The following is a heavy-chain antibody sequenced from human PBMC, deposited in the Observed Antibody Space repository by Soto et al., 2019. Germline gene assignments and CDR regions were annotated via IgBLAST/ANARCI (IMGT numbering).Heavy chain of an antibody. V-gene: IGHV3-73*01. Sequence: GGSLRLSCAASGFTFSGSAMHWVRQASGKGLEWVGRIRSKANSYATAYAASVKGRFTISRDDSKNTAYLQMNSLKTEDTAVYYCTSLLTGTSPPYYYYGKDVWGKGTTVTVSS. D-gene: IGHD1-20*01. J-gene: IGHJ6*04. CDR2: IRSKANSYAT. CDR3: TSLLTGTSPPYYYYGKDV. CDR1: GFTFSGSA.